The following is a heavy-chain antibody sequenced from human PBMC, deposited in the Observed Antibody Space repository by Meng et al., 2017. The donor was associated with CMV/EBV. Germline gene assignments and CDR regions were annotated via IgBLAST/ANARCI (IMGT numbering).Heavy chain of an antibody. CDR3: ARGYQLPGWFDP. CDR1: GGSISSSSYY. V-gene: IGHV4-39*07. D-gene: IGHD2-2*01. CDR2: IYYSGGT. Sequence: SETLSLTCTVSGGSISSSSYYWGWIRQPPGKGLEWIGSIYYSGGTYYNPSLKSRVTISVDTSKNQFSLKLSSVTAADTAVYYCARGYQLPGWFDPWGQGTLVTVSS. J-gene: IGHJ5*02.